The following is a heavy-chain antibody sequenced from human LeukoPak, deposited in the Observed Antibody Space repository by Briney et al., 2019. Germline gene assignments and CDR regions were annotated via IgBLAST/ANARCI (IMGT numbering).Heavy chain of an antibody. J-gene: IGHJ5*02. V-gene: IGHV3-21*01. D-gene: IGHD1-1*01. CDR2: ISSSSSYI. CDR1: GFTFSSYS. Sequence: PGGSLRLSCAASGFTFSSYSMNWVRQAPGKGLEWVSSISSSSSYIYYADSVKGRFTISRDNAKNSLYLQMNSLRAEDTAVYYCARVEGWKYNWFDPWGQGTLVTVSS. CDR3: ARVEGWKYNWFDP.